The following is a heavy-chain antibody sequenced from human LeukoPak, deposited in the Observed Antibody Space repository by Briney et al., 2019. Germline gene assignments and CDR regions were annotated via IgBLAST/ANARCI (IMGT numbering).Heavy chain of an antibody. J-gene: IGHJ4*02. D-gene: IGHD6-13*01. Sequence: PSETLSLTCTVSGGSISSYYWSWIRQPAGEGLEWIGLFYTSGNTNHNPSLKSRVTMSLDTSKNQFSLKLTSVTAADTAVYYCARGYSRPPNFDYWGQGTLVTVSS. CDR1: GGSISSYY. V-gene: IGHV4-4*07. CDR2: FYTSGNT. CDR3: ARGYSRPPNFDY.